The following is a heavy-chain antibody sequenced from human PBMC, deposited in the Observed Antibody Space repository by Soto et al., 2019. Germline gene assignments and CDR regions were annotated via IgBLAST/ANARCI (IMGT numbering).Heavy chain of an antibody. V-gene: IGHV1-69*01. CDR3: ASTVTRIVVVGSGTFGI. J-gene: IGHJ3*02. D-gene: IGHD3-22*01. CDR1: GGTFSSYA. Sequence: QVQLVQSGAEVKKPGSSVTVSCKASGGTFSSYAISWMRQAPGQGLAWMGGIIPIFGTANYAQKFQGRVTITADESTSTAYMELSSLRSEDTAVYYCASTVTRIVVVGSGTFGIWGQGTMVTVSS. CDR2: IIPIFGTA.